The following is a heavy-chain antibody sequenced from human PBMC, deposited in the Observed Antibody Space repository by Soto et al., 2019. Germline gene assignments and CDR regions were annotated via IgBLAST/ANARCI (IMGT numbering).Heavy chain of an antibody. CDR3: ATHYYDRFDY. CDR1: GGSISSYY. V-gene: IGHV4-59*08. Sequence: SETLSLTCTVSGGSISSYYWSWIRQPPGKGLEWIGYIYYSGSTNYNPSLKSRVTISVDTSKNQFSLKLSSVTAADTAVYYCATHYYDRFDYWGQGTLVTVSS. CDR2: IYYSGST. D-gene: IGHD3-22*01. J-gene: IGHJ4*02.